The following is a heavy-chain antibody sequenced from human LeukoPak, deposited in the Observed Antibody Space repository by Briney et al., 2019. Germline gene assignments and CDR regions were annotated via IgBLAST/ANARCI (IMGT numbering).Heavy chain of an antibody. V-gene: IGHV4-34*01. CDR2: INHSGST. Sequence: PSETLSLTCAVYGGSFSGYYWSWIRQPPGKGLEWIGEINHSGSTNYNPSLKSRVTISVDTSKNQFSLKLSSVTAADTAVYYCARGLESGSYLGGNYYYGMDVWGQGTTVTVSS. D-gene: IGHD1-26*01. CDR3: ARGLESGSYLGGNYYYGMDV. J-gene: IGHJ6*02. CDR1: GGSFSGYY.